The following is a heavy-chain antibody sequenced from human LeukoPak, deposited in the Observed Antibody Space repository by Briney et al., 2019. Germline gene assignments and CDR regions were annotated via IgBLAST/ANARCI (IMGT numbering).Heavy chain of an antibody. V-gene: IGHV1-18*01. D-gene: IGHD3-9*01. Sequence: ASVKVSCKASGYAFISCGINWVRQVPGQGLEWMGWISVYTGFTNYAQKLQGRVSMTTDTTTSTAYMELRSLRSDDTAVYYCGRVYDILTGFNWFDPWGQGTLVTVSS. CDR1: GYAFISCG. CDR2: ISVYTGFT. CDR3: GRVYDILTGFNWFDP. J-gene: IGHJ5*02.